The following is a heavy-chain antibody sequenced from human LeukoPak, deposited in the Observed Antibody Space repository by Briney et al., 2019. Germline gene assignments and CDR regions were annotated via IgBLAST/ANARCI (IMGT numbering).Heavy chain of an antibody. J-gene: IGHJ4*02. CDR2: ISGSGGST. V-gene: IGHV3-23*01. D-gene: IGHD6-19*01. CDR3: AKPDSSGWYDGLGY. CDR1: GFTFSSYA. Sequence: GGSLRLSCAASGFTFSSYAMSWVRQAPGKGLEWVSAISGSGGSTYYADSVKGRFTISRDNSKNTLYLQMNSLRAEDTAVYYRAKPDSSGWYDGLGYWGQGTLVTVSS.